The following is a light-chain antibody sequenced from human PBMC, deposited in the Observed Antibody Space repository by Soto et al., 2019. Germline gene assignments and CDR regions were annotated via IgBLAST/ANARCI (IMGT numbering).Light chain of an antibody. CDR1: SSDVGGYNY. J-gene: IGLJ1*01. CDR3: TSYAGGNNV. CDR2: EVN. V-gene: IGLV2-8*01. Sequence: QSALTQPPSASGSPGQSVTISCTGTSSDVGGYNYVSWYQQHPGKVPKLMVYEVNKRPSGVPDRFSGSKSGNTAFLTVSGLQAEDEADYYCTSYAGGNNVFGTGTKFTVL.